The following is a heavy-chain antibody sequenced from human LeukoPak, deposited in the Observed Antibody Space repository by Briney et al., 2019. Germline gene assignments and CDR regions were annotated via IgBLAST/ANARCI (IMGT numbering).Heavy chain of an antibody. CDR2: IYYSGST. CDR1: GGSISSSSYY. Sequence: PWETLSLTCTVSGGSISSSSYYWGWIRQPPGKGLEWIGSIYYSGSTYYNPSLKSRVTISVDTSKNQFSLKLSSVTAADTAVYYCASSSPGYCSSTSCYGYYHYYMDVWGKGTTVTVSS. J-gene: IGHJ6*03. V-gene: IGHV4-39*07. D-gene: IGHD2-2*01. CDR3: ASSSPGYCSSTSCYGYYHYYMDV.